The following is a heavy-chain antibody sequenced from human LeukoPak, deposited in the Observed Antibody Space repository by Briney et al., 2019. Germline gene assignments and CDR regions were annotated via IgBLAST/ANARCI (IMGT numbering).Heavy chain of an antibody. V-gene: IGHV3-11*04. CDR2: ISTSGSTI. D-gene: IGHD6-19*01. Sequence: PGGSLRLPCAASGFIFNDYYMSWIRQAPGKGLEWVSYISTSGSTIYYSDSVKGRLTISRDNAKNSLYLQMNSLRAEDTAVYYCARDMVSEAGTRWGDYWGQGTLVTVSS. J-gene: IGHJ4*02. CDR3: ARDMVSEAGTRWGDY. CDR1: GFIFNDYY.